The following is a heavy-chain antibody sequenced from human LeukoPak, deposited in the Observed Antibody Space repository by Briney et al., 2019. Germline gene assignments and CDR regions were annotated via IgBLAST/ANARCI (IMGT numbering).Heavy chain of an antibody. CDR3: ARDPVPGSSSWNDY. CDR2: IKQDGSEK. D-gene: IGHD6-13*01. J-gene: IGHJ4*02. V-gene: IGHV3-7*01. Sequence: GGSLRLSCAASGFPFSDYWMNWVRQAPGKGLEWVANIKQDGSEKFYVDSVKGRFTISRDNAKNPLYLQMNSLRAEDTAVYYCARDPVPGSSSWNDYWGQGTLVTVSS. CDR1: GFPFSDYW.